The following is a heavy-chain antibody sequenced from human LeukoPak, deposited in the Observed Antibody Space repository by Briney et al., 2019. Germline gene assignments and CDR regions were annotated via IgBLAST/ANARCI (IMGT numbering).Heavy chain of an antibody. V-gene: IGHV4-34*01. CDR3: ARGRSYDSSGYYY. D-gene: IGHD3-22*01. J-gene: IGHJ4*02. CDR1: GGSFSGYY. CDR2: INHSGST. Sequence: SETLSLTCAVYGGSFSGYYWSWTRQPPGKGLEWIGEINHSGSTNYNPSLKSRVTISVDTSKNQFSLKLSSVTAADTAVYYCARGRSYDSSGYYYSGQGTLVTVSS.